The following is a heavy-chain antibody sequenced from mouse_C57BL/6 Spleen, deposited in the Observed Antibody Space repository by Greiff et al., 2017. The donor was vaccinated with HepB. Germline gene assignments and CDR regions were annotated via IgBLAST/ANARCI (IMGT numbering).Heavy chain of an antibody. J-gene: IGHJ4*01. CDR2: IDPANGNT. V-gene: IGHV14-3*01. D-gene: IGHD1-1*01. Sequence: SVAELVRPGASVKLSCTASGFNIKNTYMHWVKQRPEQGLEWIGRIDPANGNTKYAPKFQGKATITADTSSNTAYLQLSSLTSEDTAIYYCATHYYGSSYDAMDYWGQGTSVTVSS. CDR1: GFNIKNTY. CDR3: ATHYYGSSYDAMDY.